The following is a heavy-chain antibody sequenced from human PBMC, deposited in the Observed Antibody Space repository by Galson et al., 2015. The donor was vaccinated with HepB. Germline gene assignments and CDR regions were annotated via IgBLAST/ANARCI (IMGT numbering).Heavy chain of an antibody. CDR1: GFTFSSHA. V-gene: IGHV3-23*01. J-gene: IGHJ5*02. D-gene: IGHD2-15*01. CDR3: AKGMVVAATGWFDP. Sequence: FLRLSCAASGFTFSSHAMSWVRQAQGKGLEWVSAISGSGGSTYYADSVKGRFTISRDNSKNTLYLQMNSLRAEDTAVYYCAKGMVVAATGWFDPWGQGTLVTVSS. CDR2: ISGSGGST.